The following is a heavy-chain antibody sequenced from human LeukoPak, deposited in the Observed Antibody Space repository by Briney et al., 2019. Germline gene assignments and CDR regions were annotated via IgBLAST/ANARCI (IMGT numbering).Heavy chain of an antibody. D-gene: IGHD3-10*01. CDR1: GYTFTSYD. CDR3: ARGRVGWFGELLPMDV. Sequence: GASVKVSCKASGYTFTSYDINWVRQATGQGLEWMGWMNPNSGNTGYAQKFQGRVTITRNTSISTAYMELSSLRSEDTAVYYCARGRVGWFGELLPMDVWGKGTTVTVSS. J-gene: IGHJ6*04. V-gene: IGHV1-8*03. CDR2: MNPNSGNT.